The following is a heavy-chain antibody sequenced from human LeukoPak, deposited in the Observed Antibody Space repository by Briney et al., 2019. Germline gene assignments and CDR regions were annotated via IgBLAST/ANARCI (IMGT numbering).Heavy chain of an antibody. CDR1: GYTVSDYF. V-gene: IGHV1-2*06. D-gene: IGHD7-27*01. CDR3: ARDLSSTSNWELDY. Sequence: GASVKVSCXASGYTVSDYFIHWVRQALGQGLEWMGRINPNSGGTEYAQNFQGRVTMTRDTSISASYMELNRLTSDDTAIYYCARDLSSTSNWELDYWGQGTLVTVSS. J-gene: IGHJ4*02. CDR2: INPNSGGT.